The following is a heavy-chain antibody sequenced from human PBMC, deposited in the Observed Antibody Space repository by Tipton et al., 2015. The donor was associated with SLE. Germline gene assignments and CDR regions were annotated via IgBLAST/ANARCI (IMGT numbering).Heavy chain of an antibody. D-gene: IGHD3-10*01. Sequence: LRLSCAVYGGPLSGYYWSWIRQSPGKGLEWIGEINHSGSTNYNPSLKSRVTISVVTSKNQFSLKLSSVTAADTAVYYCARRGSGYYASGRRWFDPWGQGTLVTVSS. V-gene: IGHV4-34*01. CDR3: ARRGSGYYASGRRWFDP. J-gene: IGHJ5*02. CDR2: INHSGST. CDR1: GGPLSGYY.